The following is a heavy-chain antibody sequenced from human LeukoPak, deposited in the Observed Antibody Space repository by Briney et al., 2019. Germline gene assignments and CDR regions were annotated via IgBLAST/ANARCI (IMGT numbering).Heavy chain of an antibody. CDR1: GFTFSNYW. V-gene: IGHV3-11*04. CDR2: ISSSGSTI. J-gene: IGHJ4*02. Sequence: GGSLRLSCAASGFTFSNYWMHWVRQAPGKGLEWVSYISSSGSTIYYADSVKGRFTISRDNAKNSLYLQMNSLRAEDTAVYYCARDFSDFWSGYCDYWGQGTLVTVSS. CDR3: ARDFSDFWSGYCDY. D-gene: IGHD3-3*01.